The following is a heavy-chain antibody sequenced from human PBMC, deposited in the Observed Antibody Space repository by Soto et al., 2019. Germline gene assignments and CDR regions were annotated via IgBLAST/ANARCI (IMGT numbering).Heavy chain of an antibody. CDR3: ARAPLDASTVLFDI. J-gene: IGHJ3*02. D-gene: IGHD1-1*01. CDR1: GGSISGGGYY. Sequence: QVQLHESGPGLVKPSQTLSLTCTVSGGSISGGGYYWSWIRQHPGKGPEWIGYIYYGGRTYYNPSLRSRITISVDTSKNQFSLRLTSVTAADTAVYYCARAPLDASTVLFDIWGQGTLITVSS. CDR2: IYYGGRT. V-gene: IGHV4-31*03.